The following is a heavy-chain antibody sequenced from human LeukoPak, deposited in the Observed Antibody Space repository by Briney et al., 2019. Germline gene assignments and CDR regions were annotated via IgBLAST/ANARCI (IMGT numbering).Heavy chain of an antibody. CDR1: GITFSSYA. V-gene: IGHV3-23*01. D-gene: IGHD1-26*01. CDR3: AKYGPQDSGSSHFDY. Sequence: GGSLRLSCVASGITFSSYAVSWVRQAPGKGLEWVSAIRDSGSSTHYADSVKGRFTTSRDNSKNTLFLQMNSLRAEDTAIYYCAKYGPQDSGSSHFDYWGQGALVTVSS. J-gene: IGHJ4*02. CDR2: IRDSGSST.